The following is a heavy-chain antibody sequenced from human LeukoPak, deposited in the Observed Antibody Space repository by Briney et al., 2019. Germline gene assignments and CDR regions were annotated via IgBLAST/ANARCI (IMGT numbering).Heavy chain of an antibody. D-gene: IGHD3-10*01. CDR3: TRDLGHGAGIFWDY. V-gene: IGHV1-18*04. J-gene: IGHJ4*02. CDR1: GYTFTSFG. Sequence: ASVKVSCKASGYTFTSFGISWVRQAPGQGLEWMGWISAYNGNTNYAQKVQGRATLTTDISASTAYMEVTSLRPDDTAVYYCTRDLGHGAGIFWDYWGQGTLVTVSP. CDR2: ISAYNGNT.